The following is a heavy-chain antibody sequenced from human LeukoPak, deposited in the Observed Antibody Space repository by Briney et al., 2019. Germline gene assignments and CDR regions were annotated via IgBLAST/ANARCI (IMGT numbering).Heavy chain of an antibody. D-gene: IGHD6-19*01. CDR1: GFTFSSYI. J-gene: IGHJ4*02. CDR2: ISSSSSYI. Sequence: PGGALRLSCAASGFTFSSYIMNWVRQAPGKGVEWGSSISSSSSYIYYADSVKGRFTISRDNAKNSLYLQMNSLRAEDTAVYYCARARIAVAGTFGLFFDYWGQGTLVTVSS. V-gene: IGHV3-21*01. CDR3: ARARIAVAGTFGLFFDY.